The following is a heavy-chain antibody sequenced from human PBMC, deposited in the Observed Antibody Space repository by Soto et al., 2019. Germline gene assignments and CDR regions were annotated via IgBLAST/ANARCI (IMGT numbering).Heavy chain of an antibody. CDR2: MHTGGNEK. CDR3: ARDAVTTGHYSHFDL. J-gene: IGHJ4*02. D-gene: IGHD3-9*01. Sequence: QVQLVESGGGVVQPGGSLRLSCAASGFTFSYYGFHWVRQAPGKGLEWVAVMHTGGNEKYYVDSVKGRFTVSRDDSRNMVYLEMSGLRAEDTAEYFCARDAVTTGHYSHFDLWGRGALVAVS. CDR1: GFTFSYYG. V-gene: IGHV3-33*08.